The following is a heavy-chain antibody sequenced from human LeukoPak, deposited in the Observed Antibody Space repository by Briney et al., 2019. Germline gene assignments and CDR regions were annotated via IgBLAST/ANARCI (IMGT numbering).Heavy chain of an antibody. D-gene: IGHD3-10*02. CDR2: AGWAGGTT. J-gene: IGHJ4*02. CDR1: GFTFDRYT. Sequence: GGSLRLSCATSGFTFDRYTIHWVRQAPGKGLEWVSLAGWAGGTTYYSDSVRGRFTISRDSGKNSVYPQMNSLTTDDTAFYFCAKELDTMFFDYWGQGALVTVSS. V-gene: IGHV3-43*01. CDR3: AKELDTMFFDY.